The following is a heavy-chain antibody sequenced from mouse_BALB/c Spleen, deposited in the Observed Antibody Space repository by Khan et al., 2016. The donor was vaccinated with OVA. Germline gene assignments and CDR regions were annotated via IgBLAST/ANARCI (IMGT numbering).Heavy chain of an antibody. J-gene: IGHJ4*01. D-gene: IGHD2-2*01. CDR3: ASGYEGFYAMDY. V-gene: IGHV1S137*01. CDR1: GYTFTDYA. Sequence: QVQLKESGPELVRPGVSVKISCKGSGYTFTDYAVHWVKQSHAKSLEWIGVISTYFGNTSFNQKFKGKATMTADKSSSTGYMELARLTSEDSAIYYCASGYEGFYAMDYWGQGTSVTVSS. CDR2: ISTYFGNT.